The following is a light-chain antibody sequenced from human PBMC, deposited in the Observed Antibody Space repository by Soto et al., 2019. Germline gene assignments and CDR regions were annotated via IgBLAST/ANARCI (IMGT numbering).Light chain of an antibody. Sequence: EIVLTQSPATLSLSPGERATLSCRASQSINNYLGWYQQKPGQAPRLLIYDASNRAAGIPPRFSGSASGTDFTLTISSLEPEDFAVYYCQQRSKWPLTFGGGTKVEIK. CDR2: DAS. V-gene: IGKV3-11*01. J-gene: IGKJ4*01. CDR1: QSINNY. CDR3: QQRSKWPLT.